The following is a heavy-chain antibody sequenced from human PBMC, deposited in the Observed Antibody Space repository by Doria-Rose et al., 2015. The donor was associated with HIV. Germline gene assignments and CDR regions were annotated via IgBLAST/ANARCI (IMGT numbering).Heavy chain of an antibody. CDR2: IISDDES. CDR3: ARIKSSRWYHKYYFDF. Sequence: QITLKESGPVLVKPTETLTLTCTVSGVSLSSPGMGVSWIRQPPGKALEWLANIISDDESAYLTSLKSRLTISTGTSKSQVVLTMTDMHPVDTATYYCARIKSSRWYHKYYFDFWGQGTLVIVSA. V-gene: IGHV2-26*01. CDR1: GVSLSSPGMG. J-gene: IGHJ4*02. D-gene: IGHD6-13*01.